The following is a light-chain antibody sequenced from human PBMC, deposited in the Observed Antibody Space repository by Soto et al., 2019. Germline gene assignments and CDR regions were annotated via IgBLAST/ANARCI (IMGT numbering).Light chain of an antibody. Sequence: EIVWTQTPGTLSLSHGERASLSCRASQSVSSEKLAWYQQKPGQAPRLLIFGASGRATGIPERFSGSGSGTDFSLTISRLEPEDSAVYYCQQYGSSLLTFGGGTKVDIK. J-gene: IGKJ4*01. CDR2: GAS. V-gene: IGKV3-20*01. CDR3: QQYGSSLLT. CDR1: QSVSSEK.